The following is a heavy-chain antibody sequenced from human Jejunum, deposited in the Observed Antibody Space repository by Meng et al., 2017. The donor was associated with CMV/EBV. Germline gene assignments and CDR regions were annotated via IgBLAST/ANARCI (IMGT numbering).Heavy chain of an antibody. CDR1: GGTISEYY. V-gene: IGHV4-59*01. D-gene: IGHD4-11*01. CDR2: IYNTGSA. J-gene: IGHJ4*02. Sequence: GGTISEYYWSWIRQPPGKGLEWIGYIYNTGSANYNNYNASLKTRITMSLDTSKNQFSLKLSSVTTADTAVYYCARGHYIFNYFDYWGQGTLVTVSS. CDR3: ARGHYIFNYFDY.